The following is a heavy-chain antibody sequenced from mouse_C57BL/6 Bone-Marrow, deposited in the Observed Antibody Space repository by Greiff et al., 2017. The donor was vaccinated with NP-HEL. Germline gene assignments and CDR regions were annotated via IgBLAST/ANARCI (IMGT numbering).Heavy chain of an antibody. D-gene: IGHD1-1*01. Sequence: DVHLVESEGGLVQPGSSMKLSCTASGFTFSDYYMAWVRQVPEKGLEWVANINYDGSSTYYLDSLKSRFIISRDNAKNILYLQMSSLKSEDTATYYCARAPFITTVVNWYFDVWGTGTTVTVSS. J-gene: IGHJ1*03. V-gene: IGHV5-16*01. CDR3: ARAPFITTVVNWYFDV. CDR1: GFTFSDYY. CDR2: INYDGSST.